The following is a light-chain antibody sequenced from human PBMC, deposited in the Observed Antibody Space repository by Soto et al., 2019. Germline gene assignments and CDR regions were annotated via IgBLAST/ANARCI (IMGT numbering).Light chain of an antibody. V-gene: IGLV2-8*01. J-gene: IGLJ2*01. CDR1: SSDVGGYHY. CDR2: EVS. Sequence: QSVLTQPPSASGSPGQSVTISCTGTSSDVGGYHYVSWYQQHPGKAPKLMISEVSKRPSGVPDRFSGSKSGNTASLTVSGLQADDEADYYCSSFAGNNNLVFGGGTKLTVL. CDR3: SSFAGNNNLV.